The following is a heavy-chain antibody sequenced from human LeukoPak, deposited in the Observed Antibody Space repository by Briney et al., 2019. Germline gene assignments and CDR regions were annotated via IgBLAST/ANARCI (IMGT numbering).Heavy chain of an antibody. CDR3: ARDRVGSGWPRPYYFEF. J-gene: IGHJ4*02. Sequence: ASVKVSCKPSGYTSTGYYLHWVRQAPGQALEWMGWMNPNTGATMYAQKFQDRVSMSRDTSSSTAYMDLTSLRSDDTAVYFCARDRVGSGWPRPYYFEFWGKGTLVTVSS. CDR2: MNPNTGAT. CDR1: GYTSTGYY. V-gene: IGHV1-2*02. D-gene: IGHD6-19*01.